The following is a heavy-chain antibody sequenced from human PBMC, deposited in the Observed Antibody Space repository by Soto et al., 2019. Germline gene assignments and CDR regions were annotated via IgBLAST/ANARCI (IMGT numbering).Heavy chain of an antibody. Sequence: EVQLVESGGGLVQPGRSLRLSCAASGFTFDDYAMHWVRQAPGKGLEWVSGISWNRGSIGYADSVKGRFTISRDNAKNSLYLQMNSLRAEDTALYYCAKDIGYGSGSYFDYWGQGTLVTVSS. V-gene: IGHV3-9*01. J-gene: IGHJ4*02. CDR2: ISWNRGSI. D-gene: IGHD3-10*01. CDR1: GFTFDDYA. CDR3: AKDIGYGSGSYFDY.